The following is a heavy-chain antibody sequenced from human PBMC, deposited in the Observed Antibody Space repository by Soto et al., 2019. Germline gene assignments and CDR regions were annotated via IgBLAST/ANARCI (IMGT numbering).Heavy chain of an antibody. V-gene: IGHV3-30*18. Sequence: GGSLRLSCAASGFTFKSFAMHWVRQAPGKGLEWVAFISDDGSNQYFADSVKGRFTISRDNSENTVSLQINSLRPGDTAVYYCAKDLYSGSYSSYYFHHWGQGTLVTVSS. D-gene: IGHD1-26*01. CDR2: ISDDGSNQ. CDR3: AKDLYSGSYSSYYFHH. CDR1: GFTFKSFA. J-gene: IGHJ4*02.